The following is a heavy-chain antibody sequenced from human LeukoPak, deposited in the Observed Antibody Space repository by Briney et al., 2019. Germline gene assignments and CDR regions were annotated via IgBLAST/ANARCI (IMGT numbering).Heavy chain of an antibody. V-gene: IGHV1-2*02. CDR2: INPNSGGT. Sequence: ASVKVSCKASGYTFTGYYMHWVRQAPGQGLEWMGWINPNSGGTNYAQKFQGRVTMTRDTSISTAYMELSRLRSDDTAVYYCAIHYSGSGCIDYWGQGTLVTVSS. J-gene: IGHJ4*02. D-gene: IGHD3-10*01. CDR3: AIHYSGSGCIDY. CDR1: GYTFTGYY.